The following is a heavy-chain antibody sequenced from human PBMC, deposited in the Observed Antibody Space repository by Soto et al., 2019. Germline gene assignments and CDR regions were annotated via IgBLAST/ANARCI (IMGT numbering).Heavy chain of an antibody. J-gene: IGHJ4*02. CDR1: GYTFTSYG. V-gene: IGHV1-18*01. CDR2: ISAHNGNK. CDR3: AREPNYFDY. Sequence: QVQLVQSGAEVKKPGASVKVSCKASGYTFTSYGISWVRQAPGQGLEWMGWISAHNGNKKYAQKLQGRVTMTTDTSTSTDYMELRSLRSDDTAVYHCAREPNYFDYWGQGTLVTVSS.